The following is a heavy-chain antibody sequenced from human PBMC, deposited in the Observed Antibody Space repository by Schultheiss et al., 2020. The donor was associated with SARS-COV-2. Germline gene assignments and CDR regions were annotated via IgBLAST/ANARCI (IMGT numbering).Heavy chain of an antibody. CDR1: GGSISSGSYY. D-gene: IGHD3-22*01. V-gene: IGHV4-30-2*01. CDR3: ARESGYYYDSSGYYSGWFDP. CDR2: IYHSGST. J-gene: IGHJ5*02. Sequence: LRLSCAVSGGSISSGSYYWSWIRQPPGTGLEWIGYIYHSGSTNYNPSLKSRVTISVDTSKNQFSLKLSSVTAADTAVYYCARESGYYYDSSGYYSGWFDPWGQGTLVTVSS.